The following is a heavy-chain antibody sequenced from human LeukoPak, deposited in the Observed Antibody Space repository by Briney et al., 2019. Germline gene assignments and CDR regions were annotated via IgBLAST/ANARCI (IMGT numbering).Heavy chain of an antibody. CDR1: GFTFSSYA. J-gene: IGHJ4*02. V-gene: IGHV3-30-3*01. Sequence: GGSLRLSCAASGFTFSSYAIHWVRQAPGKGLEWVAIISYDGTSKYYADSVRGQFTISRDNSKNTLYLQMNSLRAEDTAVYYCARDGGTSHFDYWGQGTLVSVSS. CDR3: ARDGGTSHFDY. CDR2: ISYDGTSK. D-gene: IGHD4-23*01.